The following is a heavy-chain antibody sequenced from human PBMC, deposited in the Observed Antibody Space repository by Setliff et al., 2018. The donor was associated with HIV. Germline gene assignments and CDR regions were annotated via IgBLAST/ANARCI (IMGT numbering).Heavy chain of an antibody. J-gene: IGHJ5*02. D-gene: IGHD1-1*01. CDR3: ARTSTTTGTTLNWFDP. V-gene: IGHV3-21*01. CDR2: ISSNIIYI. Sequence: LRLSCAASGFTLSTYTMNWVRQAPGKGLEWISSISSNIIYIYYADSVRGRFTISRDNAKNSLYLQMNSLRVEDTAVYYCARTSTTTGTTLNWFDPWGRGTLVTVSS. CDR1: GFTLSTYT.